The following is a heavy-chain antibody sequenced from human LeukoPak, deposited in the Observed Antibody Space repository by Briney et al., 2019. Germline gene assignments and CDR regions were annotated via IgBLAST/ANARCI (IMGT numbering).Heavy chain of an antibody. CDR1: GFTFSSYA. CDR2: ISYDGSNK. CDR3: ARDFLISLTEYYYGSGPTYGMDV. J-gene: IGHJ6*02. D-gene: IGHD3-10*01. V-gene: IGHV3-30-3*01. Sequence: GRSLRLSCAASGFTFSSYAMHWVRQAPGKGLEWVAVISYDGSNKYYADSVKGRFTISRDNSKNTLYLQMNSLRAEDTAVYYCARDFLISLTEYYYGSGPTYGMDVWGQGTTVTVSS.